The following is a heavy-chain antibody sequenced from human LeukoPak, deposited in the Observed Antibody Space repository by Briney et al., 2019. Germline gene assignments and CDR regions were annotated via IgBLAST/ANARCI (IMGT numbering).Heavy chain of an antibody. CDR1: GFTVSSNY. CDR3: ARDGGVDFWSGYFGY. V-gene: IGHV3-66*02. CDR2: IYSGGST. J-gene: IGHJ4*02. Sequence: PGGSLRLSCAASGFTVSSNYMSWVRQAPGKGLEWVSVIYSGGSTYYADSVKSRFTISRDNSKNTLYLQMNSLRAEDTAVYYCARDGGVDFWSGYFGYWGQGTLVTVSS. D-gene: IGHD3-3*01.